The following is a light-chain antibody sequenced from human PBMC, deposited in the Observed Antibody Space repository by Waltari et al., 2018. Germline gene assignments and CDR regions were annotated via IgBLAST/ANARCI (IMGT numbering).Light chain of an antibody. CDR3: QQYHSYSS. CDR1: QSITPW. CDR2: QVS. J-gene: IGKJ3*01. V-gene: IGKV1-5*03. Sequence: DIQMTQSPSTLSASVGDRVTITCRASQSITPWLTWYQQKPGKAPKLLIYQVSNLESGVPSRFNGSGSGTEFTLTIRSLPPDEFASYYCQQYHSYSSFGPGTKVDIK.